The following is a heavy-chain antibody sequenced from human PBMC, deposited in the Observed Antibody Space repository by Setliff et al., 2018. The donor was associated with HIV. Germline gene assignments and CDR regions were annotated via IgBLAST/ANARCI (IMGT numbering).Heavy chain of an antibody. J-gene: IGHJ4*02. V-gene: IGHV4-59*11. D-gene: IGHD2-15*01. CDR2: TPYSGST. Sequence: SETLSLTCRFSGDSIVSDDSTSSHHCSWIRQPPGRGLEWIGTTPYSGSTNYNPSLRSRVPISLDTSTNQFSLRLNSVTAADTAHYFCVVYFGGNGGRGLWGQGTLVTVSS. CDR3: VVYFGGNGGRGL. CDR1: GDSIVSDDSTSSHH.